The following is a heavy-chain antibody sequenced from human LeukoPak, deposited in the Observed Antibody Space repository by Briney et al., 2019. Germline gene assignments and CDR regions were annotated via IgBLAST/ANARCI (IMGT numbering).Heavy chain of an antibody. V-gene: IGHV3-21*01. CDR2: ISSSSSYI. Sequence: GGSLRLSCAASGFTFSSYSMNWVRQAPGKGLEWVSSISSSSSYIYYADSVKGRLTISRDNAKNSLYLQMNSLRAEDTAVYYCARDTDWLNDYWGQGTLVTVSS. CDR3: ARDTDWLNDY. J-gene: IGHJ4*02. D-gene: IGHD3-9*01. CDR1: GFTFSSYS.